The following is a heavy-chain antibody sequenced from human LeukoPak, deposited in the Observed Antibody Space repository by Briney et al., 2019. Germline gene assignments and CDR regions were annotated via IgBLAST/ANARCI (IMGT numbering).Heavy chain of an antibody. J-gene: IGHJ6*03. CDR1: GGSISSSSYY. D-gene: IGHD2-21*01. Sequence: PSETLSLTRTVSGGSISSSSYYWGWIRQPPGKGLEWIGSIYYSGSTYYNPSLKSRVTISVDTSKNQFSLKLSSVTAADTAVYYCASSPRGTYYYYYYMDVWGKGTTVTISS. CDR2: IYYSGST. CDR3: ASSPRGTYYYYYYMDV. V-gene: IGHV4-39*01.